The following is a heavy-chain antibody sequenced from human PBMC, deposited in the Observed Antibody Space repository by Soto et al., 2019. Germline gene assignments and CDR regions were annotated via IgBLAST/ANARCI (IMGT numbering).Heavy chain of an antibody. D-gene: IGHD5-12*01. J-gene: IGHJ4*02. V-gene: IGHV4-38-2*01. CDR2: MFHSGST. Sequence: SETLSLTCAVSGYSISSGFYWGWIRQPPGKGLEWIGIMFHSGSTYYNPSLQSRVTISVDTSKNQVSLKLTSVTVADTAVYFCANQRSREGYNFIEYWGQGIQVTVSS. CDR1: GYSISSGFY. CDR3: ANQRSREGYNFIEY.